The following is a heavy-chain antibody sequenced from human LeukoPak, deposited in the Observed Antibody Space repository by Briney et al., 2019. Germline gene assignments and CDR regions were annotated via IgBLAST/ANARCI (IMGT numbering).Heavy chain of an antibody. Sequence: SETLSLTCTVSGGSISSYFWSWIRQPAGKGLEWIGRIYISGSTNYNPSLKSRVTMSVDTSKNQFSLNLSSVTAADTAVYYCAKERGYSGYDLGLKDFDYWGQGTLVTVSS. CDR2: IYISGST. CDR3: AKERGYSGYDLGLKDFDY. D-gene: IGHD5-12*01. J-gene: IGHJ4*02. V-gene: IGHV4-4*07. CDR1: GGSISSYF.